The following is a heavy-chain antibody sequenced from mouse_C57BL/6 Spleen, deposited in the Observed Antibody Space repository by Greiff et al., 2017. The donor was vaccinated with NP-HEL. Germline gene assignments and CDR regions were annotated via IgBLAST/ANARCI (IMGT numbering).Heavy chain of an antibody. CDR3: ARGDSSGYRDYAMDY. CDR1: GYTFTDYN. D-gene: IGHD3-2*02. CDR2: INPNNGGT. V-gene: IGHV1-18*01. J-gene: IGHJ4*01. Sequence: VQLQQSGPELVKPGASVKIPCKASGYTFTDYNMDWVKQSHGKSLEWIGDINPNNGGTIYNQKFKGKATLTVDKSSSTAYMELRSLTSEDTAVYYCARGDSSGYRDYAMDYWGQGTSVTVSS.